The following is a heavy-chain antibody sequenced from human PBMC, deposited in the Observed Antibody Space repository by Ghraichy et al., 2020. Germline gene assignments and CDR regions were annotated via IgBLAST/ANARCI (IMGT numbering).Heavy chain of an antibody. V-gene: IGHV3-13*01. CDR3: ARGPIPDPNSWNDVGWFDP. CDR1: GFTFSSHD. Sequence: GESLNISCAASGFTFSSHDMHWVRQATGKGLEWVSGIGTAGDTHYPGSVKGRFTISRENARNSLYLQMNSLRAEDTAVYYCARGPIPDPNSWNDVGWFDPWGQGTLVTVSS. CDR2: IGTAGDT. J-gene: IGHJ5*02. D-gene: IGHD1-1*01.